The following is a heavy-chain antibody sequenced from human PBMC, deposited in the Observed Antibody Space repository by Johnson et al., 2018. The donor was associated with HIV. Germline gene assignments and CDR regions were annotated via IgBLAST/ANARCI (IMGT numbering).Heavy chain of an antibody. J-gene: IGHJ3*01. Sequence: VQLVESGGGLVQPGGSLRLSCSASGFIFRTYWMSWVRQAPGKGLEWVANIKEEGSEKYYVDSVKGRFTISRDNSKNTLYLQMNSLRAEDTAVYYCARDRLYSSGWYGTDAFHFWGQGTMLTVSS. CDR1: GFIFRTYW. V-gene: IGHV3-7*01. CDR3: ARDRLYSSGWYGTDAFHF. D-gene: IGHD6-19*01. CDR2: IKEEGSEK.